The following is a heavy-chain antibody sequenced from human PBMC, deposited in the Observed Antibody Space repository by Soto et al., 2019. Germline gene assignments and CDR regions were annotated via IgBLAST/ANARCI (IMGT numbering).Heavy chain of an antibody. CDR3: AKAVEGSGLEGGFDY. CDR1: GFTFDDYA. D-gene: IGHD2-15*01. V-gene: IGHV3-9*01. Sequence: EVQLVESGGGLVQPGRSLRLSCAASGFTFDDYAMHWVRQAPGKGLEWVSGISWNSGSIGYADSVKGRFTISRDNAKNSLYLQMNSLRAEDTALYYCAKAVEGSGLEGGFDYWGQGTLVPVSS. J-gene: IGHJ4*02. CDR2: ISWNSGSI.